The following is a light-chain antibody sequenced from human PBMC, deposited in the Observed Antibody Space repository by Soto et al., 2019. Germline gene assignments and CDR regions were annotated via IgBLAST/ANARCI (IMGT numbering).Light chain of an antibody. Sequence: QPASVSGSPGQSITISCTGTSNDIGGYNYVSWYQQHPGEAPKLIIYEVSNRPSGVSNRFSGSKSDNTASLTITGLQAEDEASYYCSSYTITHIPVIFGGGTKVTVL. CDR2: EVS. J-gene: IGLJ2*01. CDR3: SSYTITHIPVI. CDR1: SNDIGGYNY. V-gene: IGLV2-14*01.